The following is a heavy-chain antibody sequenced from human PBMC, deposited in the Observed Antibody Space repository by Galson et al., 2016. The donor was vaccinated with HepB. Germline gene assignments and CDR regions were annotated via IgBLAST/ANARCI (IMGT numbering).Heavy chain of an antibody. V-gene: IGHV2-5*02. CDR2: IYWDDGK. Sequence: PALVKPTQTLTLTCTFSGFSLTTIGVGVGWIRQPPGKAPEWLALIYWDDGKRYSPSLETRLTITKDTSKNQVVLTLTNMQPVDTGTYYCAHRHRPVAGMTPEVLALGVGFDIWGQGTMVSVSS. J-gene: IGHJ3*02. CDR1: GFSLTTIGVG. D-gene: IGHD6-19*01. CDR3: AHRHRPVAGMTPEVLALGVGFDI.